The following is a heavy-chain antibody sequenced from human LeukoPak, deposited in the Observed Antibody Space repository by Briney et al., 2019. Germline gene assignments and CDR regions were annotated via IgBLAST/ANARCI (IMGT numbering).Heavy chain of an antibody. CDR2: ISSSSSYI. CDR3: ARGSSGEDYFDY. J-gene: IGHJ4*02. CDR1: GFTFSSYS. D-gene: IGHD1-26*01. Sequence: GGSLRLSCAASGFTFSSYSMNWVRQAPGKGLEWVSSISSSSSYIYYADSVKGRFTISRDNAKNSLYLQMNSLRDEDTAVYYCARGSSGEDYFDYWGQGTLVTVSS. V-gene: IGHV3-21*01.